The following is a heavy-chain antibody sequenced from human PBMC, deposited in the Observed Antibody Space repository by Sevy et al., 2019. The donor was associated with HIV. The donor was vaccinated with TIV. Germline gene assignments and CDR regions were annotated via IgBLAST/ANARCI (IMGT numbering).Heavy chain of an antibody. CDR1: GYTFTDYA. J-gene: IGHJ4*02. V-gene: IGHV1-18*01. CDR3: VREAQYSYYIYFAY. Sequence: ASVKVSCKASGYTFTDYAISWVRQAPGGGLEWVGWISDYYGRTIYAPSLQGRVTLTKNTSTNTAYMELRSLRSDDTAVYYCVREAQYSYYIYFAYWGQGTLVTVSS. D-gene: IGHD3-22*01. CDR2: ISDYYGRT.